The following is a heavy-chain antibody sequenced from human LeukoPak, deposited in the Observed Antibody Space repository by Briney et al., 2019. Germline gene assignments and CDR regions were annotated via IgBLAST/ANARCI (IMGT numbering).Heavy chain of an antibody. J-gene: IGHJ4*02. CDR3: ARESGKFDY. V-gene: IGHV3-43*02. CDR2: ISGDGVST. CDR1: GLPIAEFA. Sequence: GGSLRLSCVASGLPIAEFAMHGVRQAPGQGLEWVSLISGDGVSTFYADSVKGRFSISRDNSKNSLSLEMNSLRTEDTAMYYCARESGKFDYWGQGTLVAVSS.